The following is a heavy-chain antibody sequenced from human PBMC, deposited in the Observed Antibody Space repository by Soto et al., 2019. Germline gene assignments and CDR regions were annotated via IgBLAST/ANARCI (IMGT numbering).Heavy chain of an antibody. D-gene: IGHD2-15*01. CDR3: TRVRHLIVVVVAATTSPFDY. J-gene: IGHJ4*02. CDR1: GFTFGDYA. Sequence: GGSLRLSCTASGFTFGDYAMSWFRQAPGKGLEWVGFIRSKAYGGTTEYAASVKGRFTISRDDSKSIAYLQMNSLKTEDTAVYYCTRVRHLIVVVVAATTSPFDYWGQGTLVTVSS. V-gene: IGHV3-49*03. CDR2: IRSKAYGGTT.